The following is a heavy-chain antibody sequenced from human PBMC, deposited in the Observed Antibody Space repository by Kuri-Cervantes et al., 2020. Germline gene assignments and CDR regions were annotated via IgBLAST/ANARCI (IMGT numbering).Heavy chain of an antibody. Sequence: GESLKISCAASGFTVSSNYMSWVRQAPGKGLEWVSVIYSGGSTYYADSVKGRFTISRDNSKNTLYLQMNSLRAEDTAVYYRARDSITGTTLGYYGMDVWGQGTTVTVSS. CDR2: IYSGGST. V-gene: IGHV3-53*01. D-gene: IGHD1-7*01. J-gene: IGHJ6*02. CDR3: ARDSITGTTLGYYGMDV. CDR1: GFTVSSNY.